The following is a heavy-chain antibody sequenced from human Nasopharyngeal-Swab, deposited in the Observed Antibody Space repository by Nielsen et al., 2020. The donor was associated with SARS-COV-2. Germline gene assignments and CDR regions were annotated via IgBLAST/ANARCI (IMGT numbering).Heavy chain of an antibody. V-gene: IGHV4-34*01. Sequence: RQPPGKGLEWSGEINHSGSTNYNPSLKSRVTISVDTSKNQFSLKLSSVTAADTAVYYCAADSTQRLVLKRTSFDPWGQGTLVTVSS. J-gene: IGHJ5*02. D-gene: IGHD6-19*01. CDR3: AADSTQRLVLKRTSFDP. CDR2: INHSGST.